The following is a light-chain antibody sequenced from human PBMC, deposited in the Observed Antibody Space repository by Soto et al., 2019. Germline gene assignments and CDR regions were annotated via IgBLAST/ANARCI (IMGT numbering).Light chain of an antibody. J-gene: IGKJ1*01. CDR3: PQYGSSLWT. CDR2: GAS. V-gene: IGKV3-20*01. Sequence: EIVLTQSPGTLSLSPGERATLSCRASQSVSSSYLAWYQQKPGQAPRLLIYGASSRATGIPDRFSGSGSGTEFTLTISRMEPEDSAVYYFPQYGSSLWTFGRGTKLEIK. CDR1: QSVSSSY.